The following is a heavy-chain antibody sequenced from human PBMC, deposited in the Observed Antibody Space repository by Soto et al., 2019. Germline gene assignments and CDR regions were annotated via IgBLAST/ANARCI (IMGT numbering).Heavy chain of an antibody. CDR3: ARRSRSSSGWYFFDQ. D-gene: IGHD6-19*01. V-gene: IGHV4-59*01. CDR1: GDSINSDS. CDR2: IYHNGAT. J-gene: IGHJ4*02. Sequence: SETLSLTCSVPGDSINSDSWSWIRQAPGKGLEWIAYIYHNGATRYNPSLESRVTISIDTSQNKFSLKLVSVTTADTALYYCARRSRSSSGWYFFDQWGQGTLVTVSS.